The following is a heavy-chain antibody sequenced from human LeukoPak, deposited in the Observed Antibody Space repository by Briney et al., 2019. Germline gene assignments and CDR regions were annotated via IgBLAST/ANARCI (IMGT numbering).Heavy chain of an antibody. J-gene: IGHJ4*02. CDR2: ITGSGGST. V-gene: IGHV3-23*01. D-gene: IGHD1-26*01. CDR1: GFTFSSYA. CDR3: AKREVGVSKPFDY. Sequence: GGSLRLSCAASGFTFSSYAMGWVRQAPGKGLEWVSAITGSGGSTNYADSVKGRFTISRDNSKNMMYLQMNSLRAEDTAVYYCAKREVGVSKPFDYWGQGTLVTVSS.